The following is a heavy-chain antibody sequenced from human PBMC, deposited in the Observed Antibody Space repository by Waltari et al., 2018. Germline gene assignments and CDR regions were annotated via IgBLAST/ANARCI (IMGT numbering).Heavy chain of an antibody. V-gene: IGHV4-34*01. CDR3: ARVDWFREAGENWFDP. CDR1: GGSFSGYY. CDR2: INHSGST. Sequence: QVQLQQWGAGLLKPSETLSLPCAVYGGSFSGYYWSWIRQHPGKGLEWIGEINHSGSTNYNPSLKSRVTISVDTSKNQFSLKLSSVTAADTAVYYCARVDWFREAGENWFDPWGQGTLVTVSS. D-gene: IGHD3-10*01. J-gene: IGHJ5*02.